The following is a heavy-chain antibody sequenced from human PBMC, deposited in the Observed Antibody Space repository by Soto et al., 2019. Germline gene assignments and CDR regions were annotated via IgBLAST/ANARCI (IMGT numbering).Heavy chain of an antibody. Sequence: GGSLRLSCAASGVTFTSYAMTWVRQVPGEGLQWVSSISKSGDSTYYADSVKGRFTTSRDNSKNTLYLQMNSLRTEDTAIYYCAKGSFGFDYWGQGTLVTVSS. V-gene: IGHV3-23*01. J-gene: IGHJ4*02. CDR3: AKGSFGFDY. CDR2: ISKSGDST. CDR1: GVTFTSYA. D-gene: IGHD3-10*01.